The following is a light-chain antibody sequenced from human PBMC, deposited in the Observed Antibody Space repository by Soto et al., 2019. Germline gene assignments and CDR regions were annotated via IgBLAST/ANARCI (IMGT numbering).Light chain of an antibody. J-gene: IGKJ4*01. Sequence: EIVLTQSPATLSLSPGERAILSCRASQSVSNFLAWYQQKPGQAPRLLIFDVSTRATGVPPRFSGSGSGTDFTLTIIGLEPEDFEISYCQQRSNWPLTLGGGTKVDIK. CDR3: QQRSNWPLT. CDR2: DVS. CDR1: QSVSNF. V-gene: IGKV3-11*01.